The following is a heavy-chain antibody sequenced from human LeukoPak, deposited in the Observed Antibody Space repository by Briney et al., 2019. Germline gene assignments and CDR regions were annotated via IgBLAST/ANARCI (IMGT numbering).Heavy chain of an antibody. CDR1: GGSISSGGYY. CDR2: IYYSGST. V-gene: IGHV4-31*11. CDR3: AKDLDYYDSSGYLGTTTYYFDY. Sequence: PSETLSLTCAVSGGSISSGGYYWSWIRQHPGKGLEWIGYIYYSGSTYYNPSLKSRVTISVDTSKNQFSLKLSSATAADTAVYYFAKDLDYYDSSGYLGTTTYYFDYCGQGTLVNVSS. J-gene: IGHJ4*02. D-gene: IGHD3-22*01.